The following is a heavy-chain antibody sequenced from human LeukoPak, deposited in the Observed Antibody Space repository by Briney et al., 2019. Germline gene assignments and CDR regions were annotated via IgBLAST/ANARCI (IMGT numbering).Heavy chain of an antibody. V-gene: IGHV1-2*02. CDR3: AGAKYNWNDWFDP. D-gene: IGHD1-1*01. J-gene: IGHJ5*02. CDR1: GYTFTGYY. Sequence: GASVKVSCKASGYTFTGYYMHWVRQAPGQGLEWMGWINPNSGGTNYAQKFQGRVTMTRDTSISTAYMELSGLRSDDTAVYYCAGAKYNWNDWFDPWGQGTLVTVSS. CDR2: INPNSGGT.